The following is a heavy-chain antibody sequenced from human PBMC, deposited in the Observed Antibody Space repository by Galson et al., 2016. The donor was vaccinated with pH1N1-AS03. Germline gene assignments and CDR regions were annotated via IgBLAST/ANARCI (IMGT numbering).Heavy chain of an antibody. CDR1: GDSISSSPYY. Sequence: TLSLTCTVSGDSISSSPYYWGWIRQPPGKGLEWIGTIYYRGATYYSPSLKSRVTISTDTSNQFSLNLRAVTAADTAIYYCARHVSGSYPNNLDYWGQGALVIVSS. J-gene: IGHJ4*02. V-gene: IGHV4-39*07. CDR3: ARHVSGSYPNNLDY. CDR2: IYYRGAT. D-gene: IGHD1-26*01.